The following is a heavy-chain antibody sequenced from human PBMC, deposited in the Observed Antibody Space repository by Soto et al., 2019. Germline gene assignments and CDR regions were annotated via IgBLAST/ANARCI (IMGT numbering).Heavy chain of an antibody. CDR3: ARDGVLLWFGDEYYFDY. Sequence: ASVKVSCKASGYTFTGYYMHWVRQAPGQGLEWMGWINPNSGGTNYAQKFQGRVTMTRDTSISTAYMELSRLRSDDTAVYYCARDGVLLWFGDEYYFDYWGQGXLVTVYS. CDR2: INPNSGGT. V-gene: IGHV1-2*02. CDR1: GYTFTGYY. J-gene: IGHJ4*02. D-gene: IGHD3-10*01.